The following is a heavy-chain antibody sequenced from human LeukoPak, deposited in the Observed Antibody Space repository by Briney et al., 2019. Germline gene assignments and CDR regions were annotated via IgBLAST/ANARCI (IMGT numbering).Heavy chain of an antibody. J-gene: IGHJ4*02. Sequence: QTLTLTCTFSGFSLSTSGMCVSWIRQPPGKALEWLARIDWDDDKYYSTSLKTRLTISKDTSKNQLVLTMTNMDPVDTATYYCARILYDYVWGSYRFDYWGQGTLVTVSS. CDR2: IDWDDDK. D-gene: IGHD3-16*02. CDR3: ARILYDYVWGSYRFDY. V-gene: IGHV2-70*11. CDR1: GFSLSTSGMC.